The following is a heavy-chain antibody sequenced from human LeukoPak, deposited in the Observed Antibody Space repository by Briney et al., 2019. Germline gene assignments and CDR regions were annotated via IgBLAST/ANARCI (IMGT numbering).Heavy chain of an antibody. Sequence: SETLSLTCAVYGGSFSGYYWSWIRQPPGKGLEWIGEINHSGSTNYNPSLKSRVTISVDTSKHQFSLKLSSVTAADTAVYYCARGDKDIVVVPMNWFDPWGQGTLVTVSS. V-gene: IGHV4-34*01. D-gene: IGHD2-2*01. CDR1: GGSFSGYY. J-gene: IGHJ5*02. CDR3: ARGDKDIVVVPMNWFDP. CDR2: INHSGST.